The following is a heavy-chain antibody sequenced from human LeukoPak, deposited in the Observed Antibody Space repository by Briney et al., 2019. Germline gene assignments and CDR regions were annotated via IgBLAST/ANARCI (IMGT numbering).Heavy chain of an antibody. V-gene: IGHV5-51*01. J-gene: IGHJ5*02. D-gene: IGHD6-13*01. CDR3: ARHPWGVSAAGTRGDWFDH. CDR2: IYPGDSDT. CDR1: GYSFTSYW. Sequence: GESLKISCKGSGYSFTSYWIGWVRQMPGKGLEWMGIIYPGDSDTRYSPSFQGQVTISADKSTSTAYLQWSSLKASDTAMYYCARHPWGVSAAGTRGDWFDHWGQGTLVTVSS.